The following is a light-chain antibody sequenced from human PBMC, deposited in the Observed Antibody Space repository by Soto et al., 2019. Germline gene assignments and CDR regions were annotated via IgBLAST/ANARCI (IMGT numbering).Light chain of an antibody. CDR3: SSYTTNSPPVV. CDR2: EVS. J-gene: IGLJ2*01. Sequence: QSVLAQPASVSGSPGQSITISCTGSSSDIGDYDYVSWYQQHPGKAPKVLISEVSNRPSGVSNRFSGSKSGNTASLTISGLQAEDEAHYYCSSYTTNSPPVVFGGGTQLTVL. V-gene: IGLV2-14*01. CDR1: SSDIGDYDY.